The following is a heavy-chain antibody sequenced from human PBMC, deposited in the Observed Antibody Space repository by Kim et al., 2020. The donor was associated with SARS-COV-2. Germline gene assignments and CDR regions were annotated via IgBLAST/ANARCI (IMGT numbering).Heavy chain of an antibody. D-gene: IGHD1-20*01. Sequence: ADSVKGRFTISRDNAKNSLYLQMNSLRDEDTAVYNCARVSEYNWNDGVDYWGQGTLVTVSS. V-gene: IGHV3-48*02. J-gene: IGHJ4*02. CDR3: ARVSEYNWNDGVDY.